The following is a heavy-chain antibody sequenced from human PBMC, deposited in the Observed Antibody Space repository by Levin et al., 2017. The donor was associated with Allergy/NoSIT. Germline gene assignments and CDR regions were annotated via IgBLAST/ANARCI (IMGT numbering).Heavy chain of an antibody. Sequence: PGGSLRLSCAASGFTFSNAWMSWVRQAPGKGLEWVGRIKSKTDGGTTDYAAPVKGRFTISRDDSKNTLYLQMNSLKTEDTAVYYCTTLYSSYYYYYYYMDVWGKGTTVTVSS. J-gene: IGHJ6*03. CDR3: TTLYSSYYYYYYYMDV. CDR2: IKSKTDGGTT. V-gene: IGHV3-15*01. D-gene: IGHD2-15*01. CDR1: GFTFSNAW.